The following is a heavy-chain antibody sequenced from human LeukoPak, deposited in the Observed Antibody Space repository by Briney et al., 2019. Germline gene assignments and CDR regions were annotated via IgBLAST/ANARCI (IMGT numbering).Heavy chain of an antibody. J-gene: IGHJ4*02. CDR1: GAPFNSDHQY. Sequence: SDPLSLTCTVSGAPFNSDHQYWNWIRQSRGRGLEWIGGIHPSGMLYNNPSFESRVTMSRDTSKNQFSLNLNSVTAADTAVYFCSRGLDSRKLGYWGQGILVTVSS. CDR2: IHPSGML. V-gene: IGHV4-31*03. D-gene: IGHD3-22*01. CDR3: SRGLDSRKLGY.